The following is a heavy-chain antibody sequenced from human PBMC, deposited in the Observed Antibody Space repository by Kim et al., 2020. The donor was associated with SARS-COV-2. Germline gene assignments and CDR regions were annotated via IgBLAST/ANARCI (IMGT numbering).Heavy chain of an antibody. V-gene: IGHV3-23*01. CDR3: AKVRRAERYYFDY. J-gene: IGHJ4*02. Sequence: YADSVKGRFTNSRDNSKNTLYLQMNSLRAEDTAVYYCAKVRRAERYYFDYWGQGALVTVSS.